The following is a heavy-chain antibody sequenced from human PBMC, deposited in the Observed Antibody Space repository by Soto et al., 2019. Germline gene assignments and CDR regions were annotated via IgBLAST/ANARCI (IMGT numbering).Heavy chain of an antibody. V-gene: IGHV4-30-2*01. CDR3: ARDQLEGNWFDP. CDR1: GGSISSGGYS. Sequence: QLQLQESGSGLVRPSQTLSLTCAVSGGSISSGGYSWNWIRQPPGKGLEWIGYIYHSGSTLYNPSLKSRVPISVDKSKTQFSLKLSSVTGADTAVYYCARDQLEGNWFDPWGQGTLVTVSS. J-gene: IGHJ5*02. CDR2: IYHSGST. D-gene: IGHD1-1*01.